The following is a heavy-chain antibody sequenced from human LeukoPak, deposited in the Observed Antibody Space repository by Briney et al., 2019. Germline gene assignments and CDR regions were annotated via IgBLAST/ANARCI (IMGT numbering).Heavy chain of an antibody. D-gene: IGHD1-14*01. V-gene: IGHV4-61*08. CDR1: GGSISSGDYY. CDR3: ARGYLSNWFDP. J-gene: IGHJ5*02. Sequence: SQTPSLTCAVSGGSISSGDYYWSWIRQPPGKGLEWIGYIYYSGSTNYNPSLKSRVTISVDTSKNQFSLKLSSVTAADTAVYYCARGYLSNWFDPWGQGTLVTVSS. CDR2: IYYSGST.